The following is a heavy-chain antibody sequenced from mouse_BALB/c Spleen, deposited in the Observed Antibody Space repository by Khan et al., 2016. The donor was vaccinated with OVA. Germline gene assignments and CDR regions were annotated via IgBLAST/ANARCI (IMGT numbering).Heavy chain of an antibody. CDR2: IYPGNDDT. D-gene: IGHD1-1*01. CDR3: ARHYGSRFAY. Sequence: QVQLQQSGAELVRPGSSVKISCKASGYTFSSSWMNWVKQRPGQGLEWIGQIYPGNDDTNYNGKIKGKATLTEDKSSRTAYIQVSSLTYEDSAVYSCARHYGSRFAYWGQGTLVTVSA. V-gene: IGHV1-80*01. CDR1: GYTFSSSW. J-gene: IGHJ3*01.